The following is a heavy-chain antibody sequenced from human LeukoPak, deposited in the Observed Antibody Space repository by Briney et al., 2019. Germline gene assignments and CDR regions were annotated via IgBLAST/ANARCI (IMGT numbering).Heavy chain of an antibody. Sequence: SETLSLTCFVSGGCITSYHWSWIRQPAGKGLEWIGQIHTSGSTNYNPSLKSRVAMSIDTSKNQFSLELSSVTAADTSVYYCAGRAQTTGWSFDYWGQGALVTVSS. V-gene: IGHV4-4*07. CDR1: GGCITSYH. D-gene: IGHD6-19*01. CDR2: IHTSGST. J-gene: IGHJ4*02. CDR3: AGRAQTTGWSFDY.